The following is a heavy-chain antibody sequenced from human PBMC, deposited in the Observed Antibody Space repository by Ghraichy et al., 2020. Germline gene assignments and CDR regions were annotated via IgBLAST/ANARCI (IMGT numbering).Heavy chain of an antibody. V-gene: IGHV3-74*01. J-gene: IGHJ4*02. CDR2: IDSDGSRV. Sequence: GGSLRLSCAASGFTFSAFWMHWVRQAPGKGLVWVSRIDSDGSRVFYADSVKGRFTISRDNAKNTLYLQMNSLRAEDTAVYYCARGRLFATSGYSFDYWGQGTLVTVSS. CDR1: GFTFSAFW. CDR3: ARGRLFATSGYSFDY. D-gene: IGHD3-22*01.